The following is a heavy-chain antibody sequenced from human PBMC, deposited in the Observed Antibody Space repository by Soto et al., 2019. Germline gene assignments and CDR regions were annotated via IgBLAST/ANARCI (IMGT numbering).Heavy chain of an antibody. CDR1: GFTFSSYA. D-gene: IGHD2-15*01. Sequence: GGSLRLSCAASGFTFSSYAMNLVRQAPGKRLEWVSSIIGRGGDTYYADSVKGRFSISRDNSKNTLYLQMNSLRAEDTAVYYCAKGFLGSCSGAKCYSFDYWGQGTPVTVS. CDR3: AKGFLGSCSGAKCYSFDY. J-gene: IGHJ4*02. V-gene: IGHV3-23*01. CDR2: IIGRGGDT.